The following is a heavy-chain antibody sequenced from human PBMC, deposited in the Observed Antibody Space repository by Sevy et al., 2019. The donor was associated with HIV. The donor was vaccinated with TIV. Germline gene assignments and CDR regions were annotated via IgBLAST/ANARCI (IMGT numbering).Heavy chain of an antibody. CDR3: ARALGV. CDR2: INQDGSEI. V-gene: IGHV3-7*04. J-gene: IGHJ6*02. CDR1: GISISSHW. Sequence: GGSLRLSCVGAGISISSHWMNWVRQSPGKGLEWVANINQDGSEIYYVGTVKGRFTIASDNARDSGYLQMHSLSVEDSGVYYCARALGVWGQGTTVIVSS.